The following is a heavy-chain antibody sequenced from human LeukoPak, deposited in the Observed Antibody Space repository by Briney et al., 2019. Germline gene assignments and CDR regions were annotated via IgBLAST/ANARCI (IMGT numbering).Heavy chain of an antibody. Sequence: ASVKVSCKACGGTFSRYAISWVRPAPGQGRDWMGGIIPIFGTANYAQKFQGRVTITADETTSTAYMELSSLRSEDTAVYYCATSWGGYQLLYIFDYWGQGTLVTVSS. CDR1: GGTFSRYA. CDR2: IIPIFGTA. CDR3: ATSWGGYQLLYIFDY. J-gene: IGHJ4*02. V-gene: IGHV1-69*13. D-gene: IGHD2-2*02.